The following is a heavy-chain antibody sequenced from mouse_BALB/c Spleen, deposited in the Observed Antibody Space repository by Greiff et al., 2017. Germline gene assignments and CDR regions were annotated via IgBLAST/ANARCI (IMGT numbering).Heavy chain of an antibody. Sequence: VQLKESGGGLVKPGGSLKLSCAASGFTFSSYAMSWVRQTPEKRLEWVATVSSGGSYTYYPDSVKGRFTISRDNAKNTLYLQMSSLRSEDTAMYYCARGDYYFDYWGQGTTLTVSS. D-gene: IGHD3-3*01. V-gene: IGHV5-9-3*01. CDR2: VSSGGSYT. CDR3: ARGDYYFDY. CDR1: GFTFSSYA. J-gene: IGHJ2*01.